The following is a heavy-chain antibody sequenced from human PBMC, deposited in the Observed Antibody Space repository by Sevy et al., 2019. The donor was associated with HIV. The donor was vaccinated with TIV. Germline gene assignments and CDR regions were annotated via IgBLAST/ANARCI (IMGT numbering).Heavy chain of an antibody. D-gene: IGHD2-15*01. CDR2: ISAYNGNT. J-gene: IGHJ4*02. CDR1: GYTFTSYG. V-gene: IGHV1-18*01. Sequence: ASVKVSCKASGYTFTSYGISWVRQAPGQGLEWMGWISAYNGNTNYAQKLQGRVTMTTDTSTSTAYMELRSLRSDDTAVYYCARSAYCSGGSCYSGLYYWGQGTLVTVSS. CDR3: ARSAYCSGGSCYSGLYY.